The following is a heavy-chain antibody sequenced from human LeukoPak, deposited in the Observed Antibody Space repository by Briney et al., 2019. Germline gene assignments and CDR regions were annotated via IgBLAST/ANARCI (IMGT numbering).Heavy chain of an antibody. CDR2: INPSGGST. Sequence: ASVKVSCKASGYTFTSYYMHWVRQAPGQGLEWMGIINPSGGSTSYAQKFQGRVTMTRDMSTSTVYMELSSLRSEDTAVYYCARDFGYSYVHYYFDYWGQGTLVTVSS. J-gene: IGHJ4*02. V-gene: IGHV1-46*01. D-gene: IGHD5-18*01. CDR1: GYTFTSYY. CDR3: ARDFGYSYVHYYFDY.